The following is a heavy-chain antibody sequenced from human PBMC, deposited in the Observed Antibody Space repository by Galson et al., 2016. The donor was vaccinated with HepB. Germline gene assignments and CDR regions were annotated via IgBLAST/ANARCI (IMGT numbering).Heavy chain of an antibody. J-gene: IGHJ4*02. CDR2: ITGSGSTT. CDR3: AKDRLNSGAPFDY. V-gene: IGHV3-23*01. Sequence: SLRLSCAASGFTFSNYALAWVRQAPGKGLEWLSTITGSGSTTYYADSVKGRFTISRDNSKNTVFLHMNSLRADDTAIYFCAKDRLNSGAPFDYWGLGTLVTVSS. D-gene: IGHD1-26*01. CDR1: GFTFSNYA.